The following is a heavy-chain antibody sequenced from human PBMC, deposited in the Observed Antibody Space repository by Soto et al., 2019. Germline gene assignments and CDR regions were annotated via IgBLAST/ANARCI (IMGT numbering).Heavy chain of an antibody. V-gene: IGHV3-21*01. CDR3: ARDGSDYYDIYYYYGMDV. J-gene: IGHJ6*02. D-gene: IGHD3-22*01. CDR2: ISSSSSYI. CDR1: GFTFSSYS. Sequence: EVQLVESGGGLVKPGGSLRLSCAASGFTFSSYSMNWVRQAPGKGLEWVSSISSSSSYIYYADSVKGRFTISTDNAKNSLYLQMNSLRAEDTAVYYCARDGSDYYDIYYYYGMDVWGQGTTVTVSS.